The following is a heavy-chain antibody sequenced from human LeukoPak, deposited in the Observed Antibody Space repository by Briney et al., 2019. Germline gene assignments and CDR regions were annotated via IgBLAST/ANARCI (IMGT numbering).Heavy chain of an antibody. CDR1: GYTITGYY. Sequence: ASVKVSCKASGYTITGYYMHWVRQAPGQGLEWMGWINPNSGGTNYAQKFQGRVTMTRDTSISTAYMELSRLRSDDTAVYYCARGRDYDILTGYYSSAIDYWGQATLVTVSS. D-gene: IGHD3-9*01. CDR2: INPNSGGT. CDR3: ARGRDYDILTGYYSSAIDY. V-gene: IGHV1-2*02. J-gene: IGHJ4*02.